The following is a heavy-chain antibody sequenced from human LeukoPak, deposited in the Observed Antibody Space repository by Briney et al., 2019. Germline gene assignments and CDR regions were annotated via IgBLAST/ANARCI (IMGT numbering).Heavy chain of an antibody. CDR2: ISWNSGSI. D-gene: IGHD6-13*01. V-gene: IGHV3-9*01. CDR1: GFTFDDYA. Sequence: GRSLRLSCAASGFTFDDYAMHWVRQAPGKGLEWVSGISWNSGSIGYADSVKGRFTISRDNAKNSLYLQMNSLRAEDTALYYCAKAVDSSRWYEVAFDIWGQGTMVTVSS. J-gene: IGHJ3*02. CDR3: AKAVDSSRWYEVAFDI.